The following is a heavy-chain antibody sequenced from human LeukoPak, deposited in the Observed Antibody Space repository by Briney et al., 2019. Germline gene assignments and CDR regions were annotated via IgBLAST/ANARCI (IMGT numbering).Heavy chain of an antibody. J-gene: IGHJ4*02. Sequence: SETLSLTCTVSGGSISSSSYYWGWIRQPPGKGLEWIGSIYYSGSTYYNPSLKSRVTISVDTSKNQFSLKLSSVTAADTAVYYCARDSRPDDSSWGWFDYWGQGTLVTVSS. CDR2: IYYSGST. CDR1: GGSISSSSYY. CDR3: ARDSRPDDSSWGWFDY. V-gene: IGHV4-39*07. D-gene: IGHD6-13*01.